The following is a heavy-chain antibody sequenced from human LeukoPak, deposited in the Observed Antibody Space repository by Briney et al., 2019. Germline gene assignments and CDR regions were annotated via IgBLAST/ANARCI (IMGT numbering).Heavy chain of an antibody. CDR2: IYYSGST. J-gene: IGHJ4*02. D-gene: IGHD1-26*01. CDR1: GGSINGYY. Sequence: PSETLSLTCTVSGGSINGYYGSWIRQPPGKGLEWIGYIYYSGSTNYNPSLKSRVTISVGTSKNQFSLKLSSVTTADTAMYYCARANSGGFFDYWGRGSLATVSS. V-gene: IGHV4-59*01. CDR3: ARANSGGFFDY.